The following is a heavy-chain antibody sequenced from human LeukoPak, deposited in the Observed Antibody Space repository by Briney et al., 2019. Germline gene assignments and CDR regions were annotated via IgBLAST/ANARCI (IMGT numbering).Heavy chain of an antibody. V-gene: IGHV4-34*01. CDR1: GGSFSGYY. Sequence: PSETLSLTCAVCGGSFSGYYWSWIRQPPGKGLEWIGEINHSGSTNYNPSLKSRVTISVDTSKNQFSLKLSSVTAADTAVYYCARGRENYYDSSGSGINFDYWGQGTLVTVSS. CDR3: ARGRENYYDSSGSGINFDY. J-gene: IGHJ4*02. D-gene: IGHD3-22*01. CDR2: INHSGST.